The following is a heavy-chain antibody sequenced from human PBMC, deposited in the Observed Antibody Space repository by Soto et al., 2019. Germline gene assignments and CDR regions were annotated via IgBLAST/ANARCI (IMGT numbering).Heavy chain of an antibody. CDR1: GGSISTYY. J-gene: IGHJ4*02. D-gene: IGHD5-12*01. V-gene: IGHV4-59*12. Sequence: PSETLSLTCTVSGGSISTYYWSWIRQPPGKGLEWIGYIYNSGSTDYNPSLKSRVNISMDTSKNQLSLELSSVTAADTAVYYCAAGGGLPRYYWGQGTLVTVSS. CDR3: AAGGGLPRYY. CDR2: IYNSGST.